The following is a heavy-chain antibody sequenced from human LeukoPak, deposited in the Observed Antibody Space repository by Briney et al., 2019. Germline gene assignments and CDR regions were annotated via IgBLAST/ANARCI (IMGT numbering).Heavy chain of an antibody. CDR2: MRGSGGST. J-gene: IGHJ4*02. Sequence: PGGSLRLSCAASGFTFRTYAMSWLRQAPGKGLEWVSGMRGSGGSTYYADSVKGRFTISRDNSKNTLSLDINSLRVEDTAVYYCAKDRYSGSPWYFDYWGQGTLVTVSS. CDR1: GFTFRTYA. CDR3: AKDRYSGSPWYFDY. V-gene: IGHV3-23*01. D-gene: IGHD1-26*01.